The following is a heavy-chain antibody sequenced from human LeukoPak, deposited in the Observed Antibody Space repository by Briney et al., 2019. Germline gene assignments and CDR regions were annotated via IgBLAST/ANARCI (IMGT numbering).Heavy chain of an antibody. J-gene: IGHJ4*02. CDR3: ARAGASYSIDY. CDR1: GASISSYY. V-gene: IGHV4-59*01. Sequence: KPSETLSLTCSVSGASISSYYWSWIRQPPGKGLEWIGYLFHSGSTNYNPSLKSRVTISVDTSKNQFSLRLNSVTAADTAVYYCARAGASYSIDYWGQGTLVTVSS. D-gene: IGHD2-21*01. CDR2: LFHSGST.